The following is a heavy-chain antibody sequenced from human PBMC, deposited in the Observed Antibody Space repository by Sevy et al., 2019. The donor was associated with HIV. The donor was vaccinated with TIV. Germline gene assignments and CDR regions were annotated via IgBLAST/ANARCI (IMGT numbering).Heavy chain of an antibody. CDR1: GSTLSSYG. CDR2: ISSDGGST. D-gene: IGHD4-17*01. Sequence: GGSLRLSCSASGSTLSSYGMHWVRQAPGKGLEYVSAISSDGGSTYYAVSVKGRFTISRDNSKNTLYLQMSSLRAEDTAVYYCVKSLPTVTRFDYWGQGTLVTVSS. CDR3: VKSLPTVTRFDY. V-gene: IGHV3-64D*06. J-gene: IGHJ4*02.